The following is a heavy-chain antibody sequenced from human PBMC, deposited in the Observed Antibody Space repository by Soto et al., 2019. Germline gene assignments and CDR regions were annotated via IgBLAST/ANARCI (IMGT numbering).Heavy chain of an antibody. J-gene: IGHJ4*02. CDR3: ARDIGSGSYQGAYFDY. D-gene: IGHD1-26*01. CDR1: GFTFSSYG. Sequence: QVQLVESGGGVVQPGRSLRLSCAASGFTFSSYGMHWVRQAPGKGLEWVAVIWYDGSNKYYADSVKGRFTISRDNSKNTLYLQMNSLRAEDTAVYYCARDIGSGSYQGAYFDYWGQGTLVTVSS. CDR2: IWYDGSNK. V-gene: IGHV3-33*01.